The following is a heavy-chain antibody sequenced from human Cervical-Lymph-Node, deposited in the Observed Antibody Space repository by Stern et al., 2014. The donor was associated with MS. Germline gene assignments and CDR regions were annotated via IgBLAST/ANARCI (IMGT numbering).Heavy chain of an antibody. CDR1: GSTFTSYW. CDR3: ARQRYFDY. J-gene: IGHJ4*02. Sequence: EVQLVESGPEVKRPGESLKISCPASGSTFTSYWIGWVRQMPGKGLEWIAIIFPVGSDIRYSPSFQGQVTISADKSSSTAYLQWNNLKASDTAIYYCARQRYFDYWGQGTLVTVSS. V-gene: IGHV5-51*01. CDR2: IFPVGSDI.